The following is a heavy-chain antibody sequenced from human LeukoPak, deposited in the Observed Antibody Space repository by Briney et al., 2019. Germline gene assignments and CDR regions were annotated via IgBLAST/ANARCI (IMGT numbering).Heavy chain of an antibody. J-gene: IGHJ6*02. CDR1: GGSLSGYY. CDR2: INHSGST. Sequence: PSETLSLTCAVYGGSLSGYYWSWIRQPPGKGLEWIGEINHSGSTNYNPSLKSRVTISVDTSKNQFSLKLSSVTAADTAVYYCARGLFYYYYGMDVWGQGTTVTVSS. V-gene: IGHV4-34*01. CDR3: ARGLFYYYYGMDV.